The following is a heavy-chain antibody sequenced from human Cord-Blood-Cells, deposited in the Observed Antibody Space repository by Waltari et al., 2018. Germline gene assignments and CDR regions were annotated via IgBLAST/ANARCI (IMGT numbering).Heavy chain of an antibody. D-gene: IGHD1-1*01. J-gene: IGHJ3*02. CDR3: ARDKGDNWGTRSAFDI. CDR2: IYHSGST. Sequence: QVQLQESGPGLVKPSGTLSLTCAVSGGSISSSNWWSCVRQPPGKGLEGIGEIYHSGSTNNNPALKSRVTISVDKSKNQFSRKLSSVTAADTAVYYCARDKGDNWGTRSAFDIWGQGTMVTVSS. CDR1: GGSISSSNW. V-gene: IGHV4-4*02.